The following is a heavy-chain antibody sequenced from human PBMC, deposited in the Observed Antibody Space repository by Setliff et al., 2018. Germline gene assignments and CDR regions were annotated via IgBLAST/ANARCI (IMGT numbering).Heavy chain of an antibody. CDR2: VYNTGTT. CDR1: GDSISNSDYY. CDR3: VGRDFSGGDS. J-gene: IGHJ5*01. V-gene: IGHV4-39*02. Sequence: VAGDSISNSDYYWGWIRQPPGKGLEWIGRVYNTGTTNYNPSLKSRVTISISADTSNKSFSLNLFSVTAADTAVYYCVGRDFSGGDSWGHGTLVTVSS. D-gene: IGHD6-25*01.